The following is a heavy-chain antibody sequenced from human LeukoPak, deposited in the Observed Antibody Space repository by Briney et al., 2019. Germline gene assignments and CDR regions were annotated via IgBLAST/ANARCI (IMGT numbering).Heavy chain of an antibody. Sequence: GGSLRLSCAASGFTVSSNYMSWVRQAPGKGLEWASAIYSGGSTYYADSVKGRFTISRDNSKNTLYLQMNSLRAENTAVYYCARSYYGSGSYYFDYWGQGTLVTVSS. CDR3: ARSYYGSGSYYFDY. J-gene: IGHJ4*02. D-gene: IGHD3-10*01. CDR1: GFTVSSNY. V-gene: IGHV3-53*01. CDR2: IYSGGST.